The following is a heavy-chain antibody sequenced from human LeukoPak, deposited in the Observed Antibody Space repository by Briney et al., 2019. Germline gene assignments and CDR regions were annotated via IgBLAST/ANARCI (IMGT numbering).Heavy chain of an antibody. D-gene: IGHD1-1*01. V-gene: IGHV3-23*01. Sequence: GGTLRLSCAASGFIFSTYGMSWVRQAPGKGLEWVSAISGSGGSTYYADSVKGRFTISRDNSKNTLYLQMNSLRAEDTAVYYCARTDAFDIWGQGTMVTVSS. J-gene: IGHJ3*02. CDR2: ISGSGGST. CDR3: ARTDAFDI. CDR1: GFIFSTYG.